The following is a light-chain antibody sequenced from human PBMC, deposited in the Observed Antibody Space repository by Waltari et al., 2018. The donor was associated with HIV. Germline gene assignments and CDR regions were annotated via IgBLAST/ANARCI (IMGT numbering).Light chain of an antibody. V-gene: IGKV2-28*01. Sequence: IVLTQSPLSLSVTPGETASVCCTSGQSLQHDNGFNYLDWYLQRPVHHAHLLIAVNSVRASGVPDRFSASGPGTNLTLTISRVEPEDVGVYDCMQSLETSITLGQGTRLEI. CDR3: MQSLETSIT. J-gene: IGKJ5*01. CDR1: QSLQHDNGFNY. CDR2: VNS.